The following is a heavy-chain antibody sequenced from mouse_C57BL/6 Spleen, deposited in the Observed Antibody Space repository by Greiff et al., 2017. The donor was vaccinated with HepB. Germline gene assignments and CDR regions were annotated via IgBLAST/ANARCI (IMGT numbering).Heavy chain of an antibody. CDR1: GYTFTSYD. CDR2: MYPRDGST. V-gene: IGHV1-85*01. D-gene: IGHD1-1*01. CDR3: ARLYYYGSRFAY. Sequence: QVQLQQSGPELVKPGASVKLSCKASGYTFTSYDINWVKQRPGQGLEWIGWMYPRDGSTKYNEKFKGKATLTVDTSSSTAYMELHSLTSEDSAVYFCARLYYYGSRFAYWGQGTLVTVSA. J-gene: IGHJ3*01.